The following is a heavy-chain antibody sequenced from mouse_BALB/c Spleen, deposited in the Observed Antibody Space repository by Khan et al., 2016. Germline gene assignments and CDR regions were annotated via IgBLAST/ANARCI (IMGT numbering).Heavy chain of an antibody. J-gene: IGHJ3*01. CDR2: ILPGSGST. CDR3: AGGGYGYVPSWFAY. Sequence: QVQLQQSGAELMKPGASVKISCKATGFTFSSYWIEWVKQRPGHGLEWIGEILPGSGSTNYNEKFKGKATFTADTSSNTAYMQLSSLTSEDSAVYYCAGGGYGYVPSWFAYWGQGTLVTVSA. CDR1: GFTFSSYW. V-gene: IGHV1-9*01. D-gene: IGHD1-2*01.